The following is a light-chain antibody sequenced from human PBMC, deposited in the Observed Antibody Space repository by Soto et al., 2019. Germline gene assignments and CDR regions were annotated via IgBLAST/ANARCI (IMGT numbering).Light chain of an antibody. J-gene: IGKJ5*01. CDR3: QQSYSAPYT. CDR1: QSISSF. V-gene: IGKV1-39*01. CDR2: AAS. Sequence: DIQMTQSPSSLSASVRDRVTISRWASQSISSFLNWYQQKPGKAPKLLIYAASSLQSGVPSRFSGSGSGTDFTLTITSLQPDDFANYYCQQSYSAPYTFGQGTRLEIK.